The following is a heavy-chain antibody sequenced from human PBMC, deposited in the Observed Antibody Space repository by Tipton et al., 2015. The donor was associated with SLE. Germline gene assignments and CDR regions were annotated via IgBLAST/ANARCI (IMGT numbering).Heavy chain of an antibody. Sequence: TLSLTCTVSGGSISSYYWSWIRQPAGKGLEWIGYIYYSGSTNYNPSLKSRVTISVDTSKNQFSLKLSSVTAADTAVYYCARHARYSYGYFDYWGQGTLVTVSS. V-gene: IGHV4-59*08. CDR2: IYYSGST. CDR3: ARHARYSYGYFDY. J-gene: IGHJ4*02. D-gene: IGHD5-18*01. CDR1: GGSISSYY.